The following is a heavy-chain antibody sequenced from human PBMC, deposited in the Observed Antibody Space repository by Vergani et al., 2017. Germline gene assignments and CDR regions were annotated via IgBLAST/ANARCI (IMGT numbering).Heavy chain of an antibody. D-gene: IGHD4/OR15-4a*01. CDR3: ARSRIYYGARSPDY. J-gene: IGHJ4*02. CDR1: GASGNSYY. V-gene: IGHV4-59*02. Sequence: QVKLQESGPGLVKPSETLSLTCTVSGASGNSYYWSWIRQPPGKGLEWMGYVSFRGDTLYDPSVKGRMTISLNTSSNQFSLYLTSVTAADTAVYYCARSRIYYGARSPDYWGQGTLVTVSS. CDR2: VSFRGDT.